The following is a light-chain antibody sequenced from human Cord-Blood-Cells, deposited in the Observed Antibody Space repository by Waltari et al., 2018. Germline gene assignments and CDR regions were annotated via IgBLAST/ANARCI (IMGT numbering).Light chain of an antibody. CDR1: SRDVGGYNY. CDR3: SSYTSSSTRV. V-gene: IGLV2-14*01. Sequence: QSALTQPASVSGSPGQSITISCTGTSRDVGGYNYVSLYQQHPGKAPKLIIYDVSNRTAGVSNLFSGSKSGNTASLTISGLQAEDEADYYCSSYTSSSTRVFGGGTKLTVL. CDR2: DVS. J-gene: IGLJ3*02.